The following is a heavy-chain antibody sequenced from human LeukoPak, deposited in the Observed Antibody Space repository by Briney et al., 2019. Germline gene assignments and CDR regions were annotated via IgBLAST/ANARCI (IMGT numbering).Heavy chain of an antibody. CDR1: VFTFSTYN. CDR3: ARDRPPSRTYPIFDY. V-gene: IGHV3-21*06. CDR2: ITSSSRYT. J-gene: IGHJ4*02. Sequence: PGGSLRLSCAASVFTFSTYNMNWVRQAPGKGLEWVSSITSSSRYTFYADSVKGRFTISRDNAKNSLYLQMNSLRVEDTAVYYCARDRPPSRTYPIFDYWGQGILVTVSS. D-gene: IGHD2-2*01.